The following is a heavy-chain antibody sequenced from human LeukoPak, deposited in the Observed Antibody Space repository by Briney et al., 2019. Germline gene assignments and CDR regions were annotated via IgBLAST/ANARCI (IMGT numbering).Heavy chain of an antibody. V-gene: IGHV4-30-4*08. J-gene: IGHJ5*02. CDR3: ARAVQVSVQPRFDP. CDR2: IYYSGTT. CDR1: GDSISRGDYY. D-gene: IGHD1-1*01. Sequence: PSETLSLTCIVSGDSISRGDYYWSWIRQPPGKGLEWIGYIYYSGTTYYNPSLKSRVTLSVDKSKNQFSLNLNSVTAADTAVYYCARAVQVSVQPRFDPWGQGTLVTVSS.